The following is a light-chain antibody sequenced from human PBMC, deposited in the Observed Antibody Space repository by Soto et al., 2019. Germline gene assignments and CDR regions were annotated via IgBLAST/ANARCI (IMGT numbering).Light chain of an antibody. CDR2: AAS. CDR3: QQSYSTPPT. J-gene: IGKJ1*01. V-gene: IGKV1-39*01. CDR1: QGISSY. Sequence: QLTGSRCGVSASXGEXVTXXCRASQGISSYLAWYQQKPGKAPKLLIYAASTLQSGVPSRFSGSGSGTDFTLTISSLQPEDFATYYCQQSYSTPPTFGQGTKVDI.